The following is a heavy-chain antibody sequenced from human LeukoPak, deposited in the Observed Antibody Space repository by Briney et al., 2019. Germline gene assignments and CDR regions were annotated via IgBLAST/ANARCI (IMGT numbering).Heavy chain of an antibody. D-gene: IGHD3-3*01. V-gene: IGHV1-2*02. J-gene: IGHJ4*02. CDR2: INPNSGGT. CDR3: ARGIPSYDFWSGYQGYFDY. Sequence: GASVKVSCKASGYTFTGYYMHWVRQAPGQGLEWMGWINPNSGGTNYAQKFQGRDTMTRDTFISTAYMELSRLRSDDTAVYYCARGIPSYDFWSGYQGYFDYWGQGTLVTVSS. CDR1: GYTFTGYY.